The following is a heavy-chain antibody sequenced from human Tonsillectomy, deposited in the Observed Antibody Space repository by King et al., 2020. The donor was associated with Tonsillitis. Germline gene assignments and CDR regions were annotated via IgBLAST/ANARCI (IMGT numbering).Heavy chain of an antibody. Sequence: VQLVQSGAEVKKPGSSVRVSCKASGGTFSGYPIAWVRQAPGQGLEWMGGIITMFAASNYAQKFQGRVTITADESTSTAYMELISLMSDDTAVYYCARLGDGYSYDYWGQGTLVTVSS. V-gene: IGHV1-69*01. CDR1: GGTFSGYP. D-gene: IGHD5-24*01. CDR2: IITMFAAS. CDR3: ARLGDGYSYDY. J-gene: IGHJ4*02.